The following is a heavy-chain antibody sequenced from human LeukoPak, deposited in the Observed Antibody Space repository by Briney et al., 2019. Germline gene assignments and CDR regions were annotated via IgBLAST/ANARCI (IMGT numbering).Heavy chain of an antibody. J-gene: IGHJ4*02. CDR2: IHSSGST. CDR3: ARDEGATSYYYDSSGYCPDY. D-gene: IGHD3-22*01. V-gene: IGHV4-39*07. CDR1: GGSISSSAYH. Sequence: SETLSLTCTVSGGSISSSAYHWGWIRQPPGKGLEWVGSIHSSGSTYYNLSLKSRVTISVDTSKNQFSLKLSSVTAADTAVYYCARDEGATSYYYDSSGYCPDYWGQGTLVTVSS.